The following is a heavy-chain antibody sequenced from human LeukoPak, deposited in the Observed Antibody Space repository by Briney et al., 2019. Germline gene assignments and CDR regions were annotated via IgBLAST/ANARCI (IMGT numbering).Heavy chain of an antibody. D-gene: IGHD1-26*01. CDR1: GFPFWNYR. Sequence: GGSLRLSCATSGFPFWNYRMNWVRQAPGKGLEWVAVISYDGSNKYYADSVKGRFTISRDNSKNTLYLQMNSLRVEDTAVYYCAKDRIVGATTSYDYFDYWGQGTLVTVSS. J-gene: IGHJ4*02. CDR2: ISYDGSNK. V-gene: IGHV3-30*18. CDR3: AKDRIVGATTSYDYFDY.